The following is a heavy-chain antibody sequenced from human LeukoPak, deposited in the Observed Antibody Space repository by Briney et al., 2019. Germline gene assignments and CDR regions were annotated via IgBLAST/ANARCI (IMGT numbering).Heavy chain of an antibody. D-gene: IGHD3-10*01. J-gene: IGHJ4*02. CDR2: IYYSGST. CDR3: ARGASVQFGEYYIDY. Sequence: SETLSLTCTVSGGSISSYYWSWIRQPPGKGLEWIGYIYYSGSTNYNPSLKSRVTISVDTSKNQFSLKLSSVTAADTAVYYCARGASVQFGEYYIDYWGQGTLVTVSS. V-gene: IGHV4-59*01. CDR1: GGSISSYY.